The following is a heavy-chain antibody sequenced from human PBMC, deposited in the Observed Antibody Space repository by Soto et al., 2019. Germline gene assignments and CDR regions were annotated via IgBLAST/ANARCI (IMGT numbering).Heavy chain of an antibody. J-gene: IGHJ4*02. CDR2: IYYSGTT. Sequence: PSETLSLTCTVSGGSISSYYWSWIRQPPGKGLEWIGYIYYSGTTNYNPSLKSRVTTSVDTSKNQFSLKLSSVSAADTAVYYCARQRVVASSDFDYWGQGTRVTVAS. CDR1: GGSISSYY. D-gene: IGHD2-15*01. CDR3: ARQRVVASSDFDY. V-gene: IGHV4-59*01.